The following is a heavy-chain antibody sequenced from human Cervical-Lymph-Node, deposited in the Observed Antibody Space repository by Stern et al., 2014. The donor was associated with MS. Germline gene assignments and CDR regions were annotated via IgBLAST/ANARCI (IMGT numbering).Heavy chain of an antibody. CDR3: ARSDRLWGSFDY. CDR2: IHYRGST. CDR1: GGSINTTGYY. Sequence: VQLVESGPGLAKPSQTLSLTCTVSGGSINTTGYYWTWIRQHPGQGLEGIGYIHYRGSTYYNPSLKSRGTISVDTSKNQFSLKLTSVTAADTALYYCARSDRLWGSFDYWGQGSLVTVSS. J-gene: IGHJ4*02. V-gene: IGHV4-31*03. D-gene: IGHD3-16*01.